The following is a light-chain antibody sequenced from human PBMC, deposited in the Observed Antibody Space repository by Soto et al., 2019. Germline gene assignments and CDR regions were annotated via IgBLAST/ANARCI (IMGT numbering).Light chain of an antibody. Sequence: QSALTQPASVSGSPGQSITISCTGTSSDVGGYNYLSWYQQHPGKAPRVMIYEVSNRPSGFSNRFSGSKSGNTASLTISGXXAXXXADYFCSSYTTSGTPVFGGGTKLTV. V-gene: IGLV2-14*01. CDR1: SSDVGGYNY. CDR3: SSYTTSGTPV. J-gene: IGLJ3*02. CDR2: EVS.